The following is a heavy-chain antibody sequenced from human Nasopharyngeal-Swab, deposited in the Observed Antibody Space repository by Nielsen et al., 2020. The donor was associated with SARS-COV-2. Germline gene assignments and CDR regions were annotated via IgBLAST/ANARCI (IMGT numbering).Heavy chain of an antibody. D-gene: IGHD3-3*01. Sequence: GESLKISCAASGFTFSSYAMHWVRQAPGKGLEWVAVISYDGSNKYYADSVKGRFTISRDNSKNTLYLQMNSLRAEDTAVYYCARDLYDFWSGYKYYFDYWGQGTLVTVSS. J-gene: IGHJ4*02. CDR3: ARDLYDFWSGYKYYFDY. CDR1: GFTFSSYA. V-gene: IGHV3-30-3*01. CDR2: ISYDGSNK.